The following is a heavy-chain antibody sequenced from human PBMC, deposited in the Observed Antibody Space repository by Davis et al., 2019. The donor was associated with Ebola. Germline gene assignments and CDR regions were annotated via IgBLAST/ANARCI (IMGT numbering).Heavy chain of an antibody. D-gene: IGHD3-10*01. CDR2: ISYDGSNR. J-gene: IGHJ2*01. CDR1: GFTFSSYW. CDR3: ARDFPGGDWYFDL. V-gene: IGHV3-30*03. Sequence: GESLKISCAASGFTFSSYWMHWVRQAPGKGLEWVALISYDGSNRNYADSVKGRFTISRDNSKNTLYLQMSSLRAEDTAVYYCARDFPGGDWYFDLWGRGTLVTVSS.